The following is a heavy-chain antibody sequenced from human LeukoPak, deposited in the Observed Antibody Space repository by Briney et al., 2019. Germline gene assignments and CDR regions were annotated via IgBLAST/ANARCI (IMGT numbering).Heavy chain of an antibody. D-gene: IGHD2-15*01. Sequence: SGPTLVKPTQTLTLTCTFSGFSLSTSGVGVGWIRQPPGKALEWLSLIYWNDDKRYSPSLKSRLTITKDTSKNQVVLTMTNMDPVDTATYYCAHMGSDCSGGSCYWENNWFDPWGQGTLVTVSS. J-gene: IGHJ5*02. V-gene: IGHV2-5*01. CDR1: GFSLSTSGVG. CDR2: IYWNDDK. CDR3: AHMGSDCSGGSCYWENNWFDP.